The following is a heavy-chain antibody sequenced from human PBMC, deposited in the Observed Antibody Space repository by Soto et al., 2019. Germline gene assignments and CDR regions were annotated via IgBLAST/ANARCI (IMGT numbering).Heavy chain of an antibody. D-gene: IGHD4-17*01. Sequence: SETLSLTCTVSGGSISSYYWSWIRQPPGKGLEWIGYIYYSGSTNYNPSLKSRVTISVDTSKNQFSLKLSSVTAADTAVYYCARVPPHDYGDYGGRDWFDPWGQGTLVTVSS. V-gene: IGHV4-59*01. CDR1: GGSISSYY. J-gene: IGHJ5*02. CDR2: IYYSGST. CDR3: ARVPPHDYGDYGGRDWFDP.